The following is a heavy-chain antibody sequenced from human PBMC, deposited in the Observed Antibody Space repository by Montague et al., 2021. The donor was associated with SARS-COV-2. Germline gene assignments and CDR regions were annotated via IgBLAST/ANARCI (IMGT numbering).Heavy chain of an antibody. CDR2: INHTGSA. V-gene: IGHV4-34*01. Sequence: SETLSLTCAVYSWSFSDYYCTWIRQSPGKGLEGCGEINHTGSATYNPSLQGRGTLSTDTSKNQFSLKLQSATPADTAAYYCARVQVKISGVLIFIHAAGHLDGWGRGTPVTVSS. D-gene: IGHD3-3*01. CDR3: ARVQVKISGVLIFIHAAGHLDG. CDR1: SWSFSDYY. J-gene: IGHJ6*02.